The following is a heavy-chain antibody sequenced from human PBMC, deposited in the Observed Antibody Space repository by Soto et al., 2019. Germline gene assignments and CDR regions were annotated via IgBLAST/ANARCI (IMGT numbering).Heavy chain of an antibody. J-gene: IGHJ3*02. CDR1: GGSISRTNW. CDR3: ASSVGSRLGYAFDI. Sequence: SETLSLTCAVSGGSISRTNWWNWVRQSPGKGLEWIGEIYHTGTTNYNPSLKSRVTISVDRSRNQFSLELTSVTAADTALYFCASSVGSRLGYAFDIWGQGTVVTVSS. V-gene: IGHV4-4*02. D-gene: IGHD6-25*01. CDR2: IYHTGTT.